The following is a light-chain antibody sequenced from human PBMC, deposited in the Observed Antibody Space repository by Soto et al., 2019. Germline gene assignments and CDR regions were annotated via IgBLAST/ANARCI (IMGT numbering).Light chain of an antibody. V-gene: IGKV1-39*01. CDR1: PRINSY. CDR3: QQSSRTPIT. CDR2: GAS. Sequence: IQMIQTPSSLSASVGDRFTISCRTSPRINSYLNWYQQKPGEAPTLLIYGASSLQSGVPSRFSGSGSGTDFTIAINSLQPEDFATYYCQQSSRTPITSGQGTRLEIK. J-gene: IGKJ5*01.